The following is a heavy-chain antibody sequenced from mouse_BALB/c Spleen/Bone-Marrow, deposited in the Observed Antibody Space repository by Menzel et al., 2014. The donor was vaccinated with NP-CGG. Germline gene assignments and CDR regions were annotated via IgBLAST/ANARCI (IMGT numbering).Heavy chain of an antibody. V-gene: IGHV1S137*01. Sequence: VQRVESGAELVRPGVSVKISCKGSGYTFXDYAMHWVKQSHAKSLEWIGLISNYYGDASYNQKFKGKATMTVDKTSSTAYMELARLTSEDSAIYYCARSGKVRNAMDYWGQGTSVTVS. D-gene: IGHD2-14*01. CDR1: GYTFXDYA. CDR2: ISNYYGDA. CDR3: ARSGKVRNAMDY. J-gene: IGHJ4*01.